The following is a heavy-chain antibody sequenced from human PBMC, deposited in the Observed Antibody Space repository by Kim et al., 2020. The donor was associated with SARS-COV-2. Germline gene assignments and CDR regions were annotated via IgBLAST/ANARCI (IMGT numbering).Heavy chain of an antibody. V-gene: IGHV4-34*01. CDR3: ARGPKGYYYYGMDV. Sequence: SETLSLTCAVYGGSFSGYYWSWVRQPPGKGLEWIGEINHSGSTNYNPSLKSRVTISVDTSKNQFSLKLSSVTAADTAGYYCARGPKGYYYYGMDVWG. J-gene: IGHJ6*01. CDR1: GGSFSGYY. CDR2: INHSGST.